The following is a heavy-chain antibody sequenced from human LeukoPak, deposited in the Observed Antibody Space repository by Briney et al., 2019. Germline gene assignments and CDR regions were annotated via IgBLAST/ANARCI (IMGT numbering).Heavy chain of an antibody. CDR1: GFTFDDYG. J-gene: IGHJ3*02. D-gene: IGHD3-22*01. CDR2: INWNGGST. CDR3: ARDTDYYDSSGDDAFDI. V-gene: IGHV3-20*04. Sequence: PGGSLRLSCAASGFTFDDYGMSWVRQAPGKGLEWVSGINWNGGSTGYADSVKGRFTISRDNAKNTLNLQMNSLRAEDTAVYYCARDTDYYDSSGDDAFDIWGQGTMVTVSS.